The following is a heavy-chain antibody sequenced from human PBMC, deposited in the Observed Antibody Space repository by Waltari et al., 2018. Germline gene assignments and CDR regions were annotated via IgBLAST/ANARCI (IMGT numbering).Heavy chain of an antibody. CDR1: GYSISSGYY. Sequence: QVQLQESGPGLVKPSETLSLTCAVSGYSISSGYYWGWIRQPPGKGLEWIGSIYHSGSTYYNPSLKSRVTISVDTSKNQFSQKLSSVTAADTAVYYCARIRTTFPFDYWGQGTLVTVSS. D-gene: IGHD1-1*01. J-gene: IGHJ4*02. V-gene: IGHV4-38-2*01. CDR3: ARIRTTFPFDY. CDR2: IYHSGST.